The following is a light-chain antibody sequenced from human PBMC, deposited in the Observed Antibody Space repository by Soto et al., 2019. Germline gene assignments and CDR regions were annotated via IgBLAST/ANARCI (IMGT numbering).Light chain of an antibody. J-gene: IGLJ3*02. V-gene: IGLV2-11*01. CDR3: CSSAGGFTWV. Sequence: QSALTQPRTVSGSPGQSVTISCTGTSSDVVSWYQQRPGKAPKLIIFYVSQRPSGVPDRFSASKSGNTASLTISGLQAEDEAGYYCCSSAGGFTWVFGGGTKVTVL. CDR1: SSDV. CDR2: YVS.